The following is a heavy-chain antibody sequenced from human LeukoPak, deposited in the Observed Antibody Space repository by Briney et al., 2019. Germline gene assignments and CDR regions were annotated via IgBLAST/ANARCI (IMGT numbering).Heavy chain of an antibody. CDR2: INNSGGRT. CDR3: ARDGDTIFGVVIIPYFDY. Sequence: GGSLRLSCAASGFTFSKYDMSWVRQGPGKGPEWVSGINNSGGRTYYADSVKGRFTISRDNSKNTLYLQMNSLRAEDTAVYYCARDGDTIFGVVIIPYFDYWGQGTLVTVSS. V-gene: IGHV3-23*01. D-gene: IGHD3-3*01. J-gene: IGHJ4*02. CDR1: GFTFSKYD.